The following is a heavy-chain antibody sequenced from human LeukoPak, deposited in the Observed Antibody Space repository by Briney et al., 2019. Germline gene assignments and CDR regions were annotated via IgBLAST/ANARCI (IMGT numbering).Heavy chain of an antibody. D-gene: IGHD6-13*01. CDR2: FAIHGTTP. Sequence: GGSVRLSCAASGVTFSSYGMNWVRQAPGKGLVWVSRFAIHGTTPTYADSVKRRFRISRDTATTSLYLQMNSLRVQDTAVYYCARGPPLGTDYWGQGTLVTVSS. J-gene: IGHJ4*02. CDR3: ARGPPLGTDY. V-gene: IGHV3-74*01. CDR1: GVTFSSYG.